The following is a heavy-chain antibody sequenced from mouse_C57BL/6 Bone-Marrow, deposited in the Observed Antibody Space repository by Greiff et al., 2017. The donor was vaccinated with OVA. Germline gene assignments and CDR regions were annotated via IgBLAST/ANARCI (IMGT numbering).Heavy chain of an antibody. CDR3: ARSGYGSAYFDY. J-gene: IGHJ2*01. Sequence: VQRVESGAELVRPGTSVKMSCKASGYTFTNYWIGWAKQRPGHGLEWIGDIYPGGGYTNYNEKFKGKATLTADKSSSTAYMQFSSLTSEDSAIYYCARSGYGSAYFDYWGEGTTLTVSS. V-gene: IGHV1-63*01. D-gene: IGHD1-1*01. CDR1: GYTFTNYW. CDR2: IYPGGGYT.